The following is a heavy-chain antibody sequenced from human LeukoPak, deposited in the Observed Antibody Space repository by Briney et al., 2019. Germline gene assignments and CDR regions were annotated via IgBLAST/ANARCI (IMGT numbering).Heavy chain of an antibody. CDR2: ISGSGGRT. CDR3: VKDYATIAAAANPLFDY. V-gene: IGHV3-23*01. J-gene: IGHJ4*02. CDR1: GFTFSSYA. D-gene: IGHD6-13*01. Sequence: GGSLRLSCAASGFTFSSYAMRWVRQAPGKGLEWVSGISGSGGRTYYADSVKGRFTISRDNSENTLYLQMNSRRAEDTAVYYCVKDYATIAAAANPLFDYWGQGALVTVSS.